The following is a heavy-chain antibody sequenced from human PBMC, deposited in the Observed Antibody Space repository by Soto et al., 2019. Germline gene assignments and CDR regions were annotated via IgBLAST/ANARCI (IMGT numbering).Heavy chain of an antibody. CDR3: ARDIGYCSSTSCHNWFDP. CDR1: GFTFSSYE. J-gene: IGHJ5*02. D-gene: IGHD2-2*01. Sequence: GGSLRLPFAAPGFTFSSYEINWFRPSPGKGLEWVSYISISGSTIYYADSVKGRFTISRDNAKNSLYLQMNSLRAEDTAVYYCARDIGYCSSTSCHNWFDPWGQGTLVTVSS. V-gene: IGHV3-48*03. CDR2: ISISGSTI.